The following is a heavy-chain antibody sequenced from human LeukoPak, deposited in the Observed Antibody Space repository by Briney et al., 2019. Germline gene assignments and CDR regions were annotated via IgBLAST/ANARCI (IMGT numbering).Heavy chain of an antibody. Sequence: GGSLRLSCAASGFTFSSYRMNWVRQAPGKGLEWVSSISSSSSYIYYADSVKGRFTISRDNTKNSLYLQMHSLRAEDTAVYYCARDGTGIVYYYAMDVWGQGTTVTASS. CDR1: GFTFSSYR. D-gene: IGHD3/OR15-3a*01. J-gene: IGHJ6*02. CDR3: ARDGTGIVYYYAMDV. CDR2: ISSSSSYI. V-gene: IGHV3-21*01.